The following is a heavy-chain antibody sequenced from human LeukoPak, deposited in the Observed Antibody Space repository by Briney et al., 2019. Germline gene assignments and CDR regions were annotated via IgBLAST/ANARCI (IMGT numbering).Heavy chain of an antibody. CDR1: GFTFDDYG. Sequence: PGGSLRLSCAASGFTFDDYGMSWVRQAPGKGLEWVSGINWNGGSTGYADSVKGRFTISRDNAKNSLYLQMNSLRAEDTALYYCARDSFLRPGDYGDSPYDYWGQRTLVTVSS. V-gene: IGHV3-20*04. CDR2: INWNGGST. D-gene: IGHD4-17*01. J-gene: IGHJ4*02. CDR3: ARDSFLRPGDYGDSPYDY.